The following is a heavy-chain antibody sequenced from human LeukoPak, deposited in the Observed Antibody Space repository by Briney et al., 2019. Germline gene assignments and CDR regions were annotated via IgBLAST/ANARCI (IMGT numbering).Heavy chain of an antibody. D-gene: IGHD4-17*01. V-gene: IGHV3-73*01. CDR1: GFTFSGSA. CDR3: TSNDYGHVHYYYGMDV. Sequence: GRSLRLSCAASGFTFSGSAMHWVRQASGKGLEWVGRIRSKANSYATAYAASVKGRFTISRDDSKNTAYLQMNSLKTEDTAVYYCTSNDYGHVHYYYGMDVWGQGTTVTVSS. CDR2: IRSKANSYAT. J-gene: IGHJ6*02.